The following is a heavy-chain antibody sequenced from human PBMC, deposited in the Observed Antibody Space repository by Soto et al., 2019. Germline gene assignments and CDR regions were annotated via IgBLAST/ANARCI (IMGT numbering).Heavy chain of an antibody. V-gene: IGHV3-74*01. CDR1: GFTFSSQW. J-gene: IGHJ4*02. Sequence: GGSLRLSCTASGFTFSSQWLHWVRQAPGKGLMWISRILNDGTATNYADSVKGRFTVSRDNAKKTMSLQMNNLRAEDTAVYYCATWRGGYTYGLDHWGQGTPVTVSS. CDR3: ATWRGGYTYGLDH. D-gene: IGHD5-18*01. CDR2: ILNDGTAT.